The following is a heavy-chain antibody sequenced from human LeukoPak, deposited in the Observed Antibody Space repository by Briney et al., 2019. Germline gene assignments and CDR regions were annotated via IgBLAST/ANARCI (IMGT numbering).Heavy chain of an antibody. CDR3: ARDHNWHISYNYYYGMDV. CDR2: ISGSGGST. J-gene: IGHJ6*02. D-gene: IGHD2-21*01. CDR1: DFTVSSNY. Sequence: GGSLRLSCTTSDFTVSSNYMNWVRQAPGRGLEWVSAISGSGGSTYYADSVKGRFSISRDSSKNTLFLQMNSLRAEDTAVYYCARDHNWHISYNYYYGMDVWGQGTTVTVSS. V-gene: IGHV3-66*01.